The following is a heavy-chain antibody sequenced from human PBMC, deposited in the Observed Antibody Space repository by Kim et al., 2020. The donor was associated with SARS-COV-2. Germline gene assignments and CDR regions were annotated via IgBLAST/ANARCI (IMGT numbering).Heavy chain of an antibody. CDR1: GFTFSRYG. CDR3: AKEDAVAVAGGFDC. V-gene: IGHV3-30*18. J-gene: IGHJ4*02. CDR2: ISYDGKNK. Sequence: GGSLRLSCAVSGFTFSRYGMHWVRQAPGKGLEWVAVISYDGKNKYYGEAVKGRFTISRDNSKNTLDLQIHSLRVEDTAVYYCAKEDAVAVAGGFDCWGQGALVTVS. D-gene: IGHD6-19*01.